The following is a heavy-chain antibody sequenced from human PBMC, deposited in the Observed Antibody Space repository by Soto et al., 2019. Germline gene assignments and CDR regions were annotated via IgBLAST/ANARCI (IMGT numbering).Heavy chain of an antibody. Sequence: GGSLRLSCAASGFTFSSYSMNWVRQAPGKGLEWVSSISSSSSYIYYADSVKGRFTISRDNAKNSLYLQMNSLRAEDTAVYYCARSPAAYYDSSGYYYWFDPWGQGTLVTVSS. D-gene: IGHD3-22*01. CDR1: GFTFSSYS. V-gene: IGHV3-21*01. CDR2: ISSSSSYI. CDR3: ARSPAAYYDSSGYYYWFDP. J-gene: IGHJ5*02.